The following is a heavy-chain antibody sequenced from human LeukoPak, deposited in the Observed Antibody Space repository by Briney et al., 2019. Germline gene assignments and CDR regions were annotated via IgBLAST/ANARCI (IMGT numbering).Heavy chain of an antibody. V-gene: IGHV5-51*01. J-gene: IGHJ4*02. D-gene: IGHD3-16*02. CDR1: GYSFTSYW. CDR2: IYPGDSDT. CDR3: ARRSFSGSYREYYLDY. Sequence: GESLKISCEYSGYSFTSYWIGWVRQMPGKGLEWMGIIYPGDSDTRYSPSFQGQVTISADKSISTAYLQWSSLKASDTAMYYCARRSFSGSYREYYLDYWGQGTLVTVSS.